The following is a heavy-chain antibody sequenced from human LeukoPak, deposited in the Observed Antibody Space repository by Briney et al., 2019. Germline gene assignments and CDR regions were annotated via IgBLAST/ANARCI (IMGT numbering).Heavy chain of an antibody. Sequence: SVKVSCKASGGTFSSYAISWVRQAPGQGLEWMGRIIPILGIANYAQKFQGRVTITADKSTSTAYMEPSSLRSEDTAVYYCARDPAPYYDFWSGYYTPRTHFDYWGQGTLVTVSS. D-gene: IGHD3-3*01. CDR1: GGTFSSYA. V-gene: IGHV1-69*04. J-gene: IGHJ4*02. CDR3: ARDPAPYYDFWSGYYTPRTHFDY. CDR2: IIPILGIA.